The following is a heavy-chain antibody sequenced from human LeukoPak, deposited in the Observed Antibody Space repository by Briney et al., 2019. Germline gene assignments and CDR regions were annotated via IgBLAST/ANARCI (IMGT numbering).Heavy chain of an antibody. V-gene: IGHV3-33*01. CDR1: GFTFSRFG. J-gene: IGHJ4*02. D-gene: IGHD3-10*01. CDR3: ARDLGSGTSYSYFDY. CDR2: IWADGSHE. Sequence: PGGSLRLSCAASGFTFSRFGMHWVRQARGKGLEGVALIWADGSHEYYADSVKGRFTISRDNSRDTLYLQMNSLTADDTAIYYCARDLGSGTSYSYFDYWGQGALVTVSS.